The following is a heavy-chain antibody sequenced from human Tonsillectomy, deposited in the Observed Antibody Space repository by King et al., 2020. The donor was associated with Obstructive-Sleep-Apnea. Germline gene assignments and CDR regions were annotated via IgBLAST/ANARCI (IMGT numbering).Heavy chain of an antibody. Sequence: EVQLVESGGGLVQPGGSLRLSCAASGFTFNSYAMSWVRQAPGKGLEWVSTISGSGGFTYYADSVKGRFALSRDFSKHTLYLPMNSLRAEDTAVYYCAKDHDILTGYYCDYWGQGTLVTVSS. D-gene: IGHD3-9*01. J-gene: IGHJ4*02. V-gene: IGHV3-23*04. CDR2: ISGSGGFT. CDR1: GFTFNSYA. CDR3: AKDHDILTGYYCDY.